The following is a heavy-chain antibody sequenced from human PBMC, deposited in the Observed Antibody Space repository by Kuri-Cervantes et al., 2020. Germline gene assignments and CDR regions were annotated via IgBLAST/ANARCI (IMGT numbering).Heavy chain of an antibody. Sequence: GESLKISCAASGFTFSDYYMSWIRQAPGKGLEWVSAISGSGGSTYYADSVKGRFTISRDNSKNTLYLQMNSLRAEDTAVYYCAKQGAHTFKYYYYGMDVWGQGTTVTVSS. CDR2: ISGSGGST. V-gene: IGHV3-23*01. J-gene: IGHJ6*02. CDR3: AKQGAHTFKYYYYGMDV. D-gene: IGHD2/OR15-2a*01. CDR1: GFTFSDYY.